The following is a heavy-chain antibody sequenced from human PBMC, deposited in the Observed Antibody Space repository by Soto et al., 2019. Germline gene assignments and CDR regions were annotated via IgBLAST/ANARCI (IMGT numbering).Heavy chain of an antibody. J-gene: IGHJ5*02. V-gene: IGHV3-23*01. Sequence: EVQLLESGGGLVQPGGSLRLSCAASGFTFSSYAMSWVRQAPGKGLEWVSAISGSGGRTYYADSVKGRFTISRDNSKNTVYLQMNSQSAEDLAVCSCARGLRWFELWGQGTLVTVS. D-gene: IGHD2-21*02. CDR3: ARGLRWFEL. CDR1: GFTFSSYA. CDR2: ISGSGGRT.